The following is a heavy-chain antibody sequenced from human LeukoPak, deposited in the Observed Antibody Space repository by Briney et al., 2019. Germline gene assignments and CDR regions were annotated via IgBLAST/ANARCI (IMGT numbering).Heavy chain of an antibody. J-gene: IGHJ4*02. CDR3: ARIVGATGEYFDY. CDR2: IYPGDSDS. CDR1: GYSFTNYW. Sequence: GESLKISCKGSGYSFTNYWIGWVRQMPGKGLEYMGIIYPGDSDSRYSPSFQGQVTISADKSISTAYLQWSSLKASDTAMYYCARIVGATGEYFDYWGQGTLVTVSS. V-gene: IGHV5-51*01. D-gene: IGHD1-26*01.